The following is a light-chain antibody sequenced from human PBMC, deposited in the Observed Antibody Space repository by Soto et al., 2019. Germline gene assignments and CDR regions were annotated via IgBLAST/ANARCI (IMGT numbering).Light chain of an antibody. J-gene: IGKJ4*01. CDR1: QSVSSN. CDR3: QHYNNWPFST. V-gene: IGKV3-15*01. Sequence: EIVMTQSPATLSVSPGERATLSCRASQSVSSNLAWYQQKPGQAPRLLIYGASTRATGIPARFSGSGSGTEFTLTISSLQSEDFAVYYCQHYNNWPFSTFGGGTKVEIK. CDR2: GAS.